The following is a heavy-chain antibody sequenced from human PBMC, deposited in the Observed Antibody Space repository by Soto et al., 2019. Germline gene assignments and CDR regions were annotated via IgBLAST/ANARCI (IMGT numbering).Heavy chain of an antibody. D-gene: IGHD3-3*01. Sequence: EVQLVESGGGLVQPGGSLRLSCAASGFTFSSYSMNWVRQAPGKGLEWVSYISSSSSTIYYADSVKGRFTISRDNAKNSLYLQMNRLRAEDTAVYYCAREGRKGDFWSGYYPRWGQGTLVTVSS. V-gene: IGHV3-48*01. CDR2: ISSSSSTI. CDR3: AREGRKGDFWSGYYPR. CDR1: GFTFSSYS. J-gene: IGHJ4*02.